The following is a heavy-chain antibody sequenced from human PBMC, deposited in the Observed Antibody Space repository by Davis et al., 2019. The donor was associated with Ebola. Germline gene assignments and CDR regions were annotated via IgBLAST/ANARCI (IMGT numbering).Heavy chain of an antibody. D-gene: IGHD2-2*01. CDR1: GYTFTSYA. CDR2: INAGNGNT. J-gene: IGHJ6*02. V-gene: IGHV1-3*01. Sequence: AASVKVSCKASGYTFTSYAMHWVRQAPGQRLEWMGWINAGNGNTKYSQKFQGRVTITRDTSASTAYMELSSLRSEVTAVYYCARYCSSTSCPGYYYYGMDVWGQGTTVTVSS. CDR3: ARYCSSTSCPGYYYYGMDV.